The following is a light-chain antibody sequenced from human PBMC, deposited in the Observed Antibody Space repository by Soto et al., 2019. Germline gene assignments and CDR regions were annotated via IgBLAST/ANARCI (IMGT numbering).Light chain of an antibody. J-gene: IGLJ2*01. Sequence: QSVLTQPASVSGSPGQSITISCTGTSSDVGGYNYVSWYQQRPGKAPKLMIYDVSNRPSGVSNRFSGSKSGNTASLTISGLQAEDEADYYCSSYTSRSTVVFGGGTKLTVL. CDR3: SSYTSRSTVV. V-gene: IGLV2-14*01. CDR2: DVS. CDR1: SSDVGGYNY.